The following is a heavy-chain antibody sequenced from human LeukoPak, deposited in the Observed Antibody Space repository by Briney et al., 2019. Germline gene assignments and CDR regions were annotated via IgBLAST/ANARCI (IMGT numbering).Heavy chain of an antibody. CDR1: GYTFTSYG. V-gene: IGHV1-18*01. CDR3: ARDAEMRFDWNQLPHGY. Sequence: GASVKVSCKASGYTFTSYGISWVRQAPGQGLEWMGWISAYNGNTNYAQKLQGRVTMTTDTSTSTAYMELRSLRSDDTAVYYCARDAEMRFDWNQLPHGYWGQGTLVTVPS. D-gene: IGHD3-9*01. J-gene: IGHJ4*02. CDR2: ISAYNGNT.